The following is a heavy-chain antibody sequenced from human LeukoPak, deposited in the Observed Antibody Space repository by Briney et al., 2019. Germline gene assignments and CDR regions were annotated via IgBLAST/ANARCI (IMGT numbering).Heavy chain of an antibody. J-gene: IGHJ6*02. V-gene: IGHV3-9*01. Sequence: GGSLRLSCAASGFTFDDYAMHWVRQAPGKGLEWVSGISWNSGSIGYADSVKGRFTISRDNAKNSLYLQMNSLRAEDTALYYCAKDLSGSYTYYYYYGMDVWGQGTLVTVSS. CDR1: GFTFDDYA. CDR2: ISWNSGSI. D-gene: IGHD1-26*01. CDR3: AKDLSGSYTYYYYYGMDV.